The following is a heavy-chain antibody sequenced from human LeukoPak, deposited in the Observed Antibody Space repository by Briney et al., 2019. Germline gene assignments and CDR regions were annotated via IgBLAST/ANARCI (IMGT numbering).Heavy chain of an antibody. V-gene: IGHV3-69-1*01. Sequence: GGSLRLSCAASGFTFTNHPMNWVRQALGKGLEWVSYIGGDGVAFYADSVKGRFTMSKDDARKSLYLQMSSLRVEDTALYYCAKDRANWAIDDWGQGTQVTVSS. CDR2: IGGDGVA. D-gene: IGHD2-2*02. CDR1: GFTFTNHP. J-gene: IGHJ4*02. CDR3: AKDRANWAIDD.